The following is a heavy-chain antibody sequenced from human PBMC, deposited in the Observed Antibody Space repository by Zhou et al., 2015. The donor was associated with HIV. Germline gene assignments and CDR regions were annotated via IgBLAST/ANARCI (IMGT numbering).Heavy chain of an antibody. Sequence: QVQLVQSGAEVKKPGSSVKVSCKASGGTFSSYTISWVRQAPGQGLEWMGRIIPILGIANYAQKFQGRVTITADKSTSTAYMELSSLRSEDTAVYYCARDQGRYSGYSPFDYWGQGTLVTVSS. J-gene: IGHJ4*02. CDR3: ARDQGRYSGYSPFDY. V-gene: IGHV1-69*08. D-gene: IGHD5-12*01. CDR1: GGTFSSYT. CDR2: IIPILGIA.